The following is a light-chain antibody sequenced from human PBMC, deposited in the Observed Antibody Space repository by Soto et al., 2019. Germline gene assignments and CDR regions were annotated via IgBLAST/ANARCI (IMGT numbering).Light chain of an antibody. Sequence: QSALTQPASVSGSPGQSITISCTGTSSDVGTYNYVSWYQHHPGKAPKLMIYDLINRPSGVSNRFSGSKSGNTASLTISGLQPEDEADYYCSSYTSSSVVFGGGTKLTVL. J-gene: IGLJ2*01. V-gene: IGLV2-14*03. CDR2: DLI. CDR3: SSYTSSSVV. CDR1: SSDVGTYNY.